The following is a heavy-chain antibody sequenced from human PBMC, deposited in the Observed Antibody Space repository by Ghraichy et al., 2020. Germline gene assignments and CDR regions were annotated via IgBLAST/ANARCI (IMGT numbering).Heavy chain of an antibody. CDR2: IKQDGSEK. CDR1: GFTFSSFW. CDR3: ATAPGWEQLH. Sequence: GGSLRLSCAASGFTFSSFWMTWVRQAPGKRLEWVANIKQDGSEKFYVDSVKGRFTISRDNAKNSMYLQMNSLRAEDTAVYYCATAPGWEQLHWGQGTLVIVSS. V-gene: IGHV3-7*03. J-gene: IGHJ4*02. D-gene: IGHD1-26*01.